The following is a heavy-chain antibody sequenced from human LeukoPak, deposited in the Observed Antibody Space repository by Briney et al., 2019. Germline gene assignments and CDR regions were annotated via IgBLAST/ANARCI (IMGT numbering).Heavy chain of an antibody. CDR3: ASFDYDSSGQSDH. V-gene: IGHV4-34*01. CDR2: INHSGST. Sequence: SETLSLTCAVYGGSFSGYYWSWIRQPPGNGLEWIGEINHSGSTNYNPSLKSRVTISVDTSKNQFSLKLSSVTAADTAVYYCASFDYDSSGQSDHWGQGTMVTVSS. D-gene: IGHD3-22*01. J-gene: IGHJ3*01. CDR1: GGSFSGYY.